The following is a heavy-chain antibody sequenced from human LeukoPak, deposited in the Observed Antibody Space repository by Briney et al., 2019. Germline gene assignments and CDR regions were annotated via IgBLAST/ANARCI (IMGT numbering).Heavy chain of an antibody. D-gene: IGHD3-3*02. CDR2: IKEDGSVK. Sequence: GGSLRLSCAASGFTFSSYWMSWVRQAPGKGLEWVANIKEDGSVKNYVDSVKGRFTISRDNSKNTVYLQMDSLRPEDTAVYYCARIIISTKYYSGLDVWGQGTTVTVSS. J-gene: IGHJ6*02. V-gene: IGHV3-7*04. CDR3: ARIIISTKYYSGLDV. CDR1: GFTFSSYW.